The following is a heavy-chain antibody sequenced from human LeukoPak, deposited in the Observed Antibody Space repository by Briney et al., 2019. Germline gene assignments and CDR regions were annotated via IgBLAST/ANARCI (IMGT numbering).Heavy chain of an antibody. J-gene: IGHJ4*02. Sequence: SQTLSLTCALSGDSVSSNSAAWNWLRQSPSRGLEWLGRTYYRSKWYYDYATSVKGRITINPDTSKNQFSLQLSSVTSEDTALYFCARDSGHTLDSWGQGTLVTVSS. V-gene: IGHV6-1*01. CDR2: TYYRSKWYY. CDR1: GDSVSSNSAA. D-gene: IGHD5-12*01. CDR3: ARDSGHTLDS.